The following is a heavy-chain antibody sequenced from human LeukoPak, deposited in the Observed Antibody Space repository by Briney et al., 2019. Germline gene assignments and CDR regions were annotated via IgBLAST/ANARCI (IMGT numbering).Heavy chain of an antibody. CDR3: ARDYSNAWNYFDN. D-gene: IGHD6-19*01. Sequence: GESLRLSCAASGFTFTSYWMSWVRQAPGKGLEWVASIKQDGSEMYYVDSVEGRFTISRDIAKNSLFLQMSSLRAEDTAVYYCARDYSNAWNYFDNWGQGTLVTVSS. V-gene: IGHV3-7*04. CDR2: IKQDGSEM. CDR1: GFTFTSYW. J-gene: IGHJ4*02.